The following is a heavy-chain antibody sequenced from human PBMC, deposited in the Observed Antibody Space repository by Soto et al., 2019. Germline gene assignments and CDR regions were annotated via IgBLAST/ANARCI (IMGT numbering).Heavy chain of an antibody. J-gene: IGHJ4*02. Sequence: GGSLRRSCSASGFTFSSYAMSWVRQAPGKGLEWVSAISGSGGSTYYADSVKGRFTISRDNSKNTLYLQMNSLRAEDTAVYYCAKPYSSSAYYFDYWGQGTLVTVSS. CDR2: ISGSGGST. D-gene: IGHD6-6*01. CDR1: GFTFSSYA. V-gene: IGHV3-23*01. CDR3: AKPYSSSAYYFDY.